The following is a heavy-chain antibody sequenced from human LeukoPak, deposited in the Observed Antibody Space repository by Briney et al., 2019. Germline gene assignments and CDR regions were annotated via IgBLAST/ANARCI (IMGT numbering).Heavy chain of an antibody. D-gene: IGHD1-14*01. CDR3: AKATGYLL. CDR2: ISNSDGST. V-gene: IGHV3-23*01. CDR1: EFSVGSNY. Sequence: GGSLRLSCAASEFSVGSNYMTWVRQAPGKGLEWVSTISNSDGSTYYADSVKGRFSISRDNAENTLYLQMNSLRADDTAVYYCAKATGYLLWGQGTLVTVSS. J-gene: IGHJ4*02.